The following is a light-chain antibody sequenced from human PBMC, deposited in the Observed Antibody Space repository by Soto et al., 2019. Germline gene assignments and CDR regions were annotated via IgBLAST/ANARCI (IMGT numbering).Light chain of an antibody. CDR3: QQYESLPLT. CDR1: QDINKN. Sequence: DIQMTQSPSSLSASVGDRVTITCQASQDINKNLIWYQQKPGKAPKLLIYDASDLETGVPSRFSGIGSGTGFTFTISSLQPEDFATYYCQQYESLPLTFGQGTRLEIK. J-gene: IGKJ5*01. V-gene: IGKV1-33*01. CDR2: DAS.